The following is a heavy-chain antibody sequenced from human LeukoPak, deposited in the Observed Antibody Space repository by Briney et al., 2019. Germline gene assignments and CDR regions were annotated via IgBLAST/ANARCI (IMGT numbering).Heavy chain of an antibody. CDR3: AKDGRDGYNLGHFDY. CDR1: GFTFDDYA. CDR2: ISWNSGSI. D-gene: IGHD5-24*01. J-gene: IGHJ4*02. V-gene: IGHV3-9*01. Sequence: PGRSLRLSCAASGFTFDDYAMHWVRQAPGKGLEWVSGISWNSGSIGYADSVKGRFTISRDNAKNSLYLQMNSLRAEDTALYYCAKDGRDGYNLGHFDYWGQGTLVTISS.